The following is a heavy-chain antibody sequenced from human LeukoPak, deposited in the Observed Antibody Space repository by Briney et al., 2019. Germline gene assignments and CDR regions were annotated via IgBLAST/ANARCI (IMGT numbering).Heavy chain of an antibody. CDR3: AKAFTYYYDTSGYYHFDY. J-gene: IGHJ4*02. V-gene: IGHV3-23*01. Sequence: PGGSLRLSCEASGFTFSSYAMSWVRQAPGKGLEGVSAISVSGGSTYYADSVKGRFTISRDNSKNTLFLQMNSLRAEDTAVYYCAKAFTYYYDTSGYYHFDYWGQGTLVTVSS. CDR2: ISVSGGST. CDR1: GFTFSSYA. D-gene: IGHD3-22*01.